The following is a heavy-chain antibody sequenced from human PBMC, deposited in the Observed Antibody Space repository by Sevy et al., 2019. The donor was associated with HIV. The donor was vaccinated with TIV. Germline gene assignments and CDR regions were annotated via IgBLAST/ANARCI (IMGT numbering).Heavy chain of an antibody. D-gene: IGHD3-16*01. CDR2: ISGSGGST. CDR1: GFTFSSYA. CDR3: AKDRGGSDYYFDY. V-gene: IGHV3-23*01. Sequence: GGSLRLSCAASGFTFSSYAMSWVRQAPGKGLEWVSAISGSGGSTYYAHSVKGRFTISRDNSKNTLYLQMNSLRAEDTAVYYCAKDRGGSDYYFDYWGQGTLVTVSS. J-gene: IGHJ4*02.